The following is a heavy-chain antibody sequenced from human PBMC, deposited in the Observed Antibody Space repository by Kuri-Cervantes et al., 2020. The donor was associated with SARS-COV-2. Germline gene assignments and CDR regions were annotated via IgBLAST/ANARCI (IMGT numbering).Heavy chain of an antibody. D-gene: IGHD2-21*01. CDR2: IYYSGST. Sequence: ESLKISCTVSGGSISSSSYYWGWIRQPPGKGLEWIGYIYYSGSTNYNPSLKSRVTISVDTSKNQLSLKLSSVTAADTAVYYCARGFCGGDCYSYYYYYYMDVWGKGTTVTVSS. J-gene: IGHJ6*03. CDR3: ARGFCGGDCYSYYYYYYMDV. CDR1: GGSISSSSYY. V-gene: IGHV4-61*05.